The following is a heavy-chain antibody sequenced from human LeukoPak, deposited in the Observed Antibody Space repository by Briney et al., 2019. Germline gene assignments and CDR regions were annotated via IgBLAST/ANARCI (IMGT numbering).Heavy chain of an antibody. Sequence: SETLSLTCAVYGGSFSGYYWSWIRQPPGKGLEWIGEINHSGSTNYNPSLKSRVTISVDKSKNQFSLKLSSVTAADTAVYYCARRFNYGSGRGYFDYWGQGTLVTVSS. CDR2: INHSGST. CDR1: GGSFSGYY. D-gene: IGHD3-10*01. V-gene: IGHV4-34*01. CDR3: ARRFNYGSGRGYFDY. J-gene: IGHJ4*02.